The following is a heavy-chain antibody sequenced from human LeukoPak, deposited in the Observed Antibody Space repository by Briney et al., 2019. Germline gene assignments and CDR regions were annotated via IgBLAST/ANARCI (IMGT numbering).Heavy chain of an antibody. J-gene: IGHJ4*02. CDR3: TRLLPTSHHYFAY. Sequence: GGSLRLSCAASGFTVSDDYLSWVRQAPGKGLEWVSVIYGGGDRYYADSVRGRFTISRDNSENTLFLQMNSLRAEDTAVYYCTRLLPTSHHYFAYWGQGTLVTVS. CDR1: GFTVSDDY. V-gene: IGHV3-53*01. CDR2: IYGGGDR.